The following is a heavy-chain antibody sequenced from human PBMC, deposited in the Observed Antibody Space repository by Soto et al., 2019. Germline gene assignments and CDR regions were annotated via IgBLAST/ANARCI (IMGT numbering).Heavy chain of an antibody. CDR1: GYTFTSYY. J-gene: IGHJ4*02. Sequence: ASVKVSCKASGYTFTSYYMHWVRQAPGQGLEWMGIINPDGGSTRYAPNFQGRVAMTRDTSTSTVYMELSSLRSEDTAVYYCARARGSGYYFDYWGPGTLVTVSS. D-gene: IGHD3-22*01. V-gene: IGHV1-46*01. CDR3: ARARGSGYYFDY. CDR2: INPDGGST.